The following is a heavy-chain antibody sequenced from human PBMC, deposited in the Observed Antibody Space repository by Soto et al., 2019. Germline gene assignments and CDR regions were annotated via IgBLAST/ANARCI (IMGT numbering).Heavy chain of an antibody. J-gene: IGHJ6*02. CDR3: ARVVAAFYYYYYGMDV. CDR2: ISAYNGNT. CDR1: GYTFTSYG. D-gene: IGHD2-15*01. Sequence: ASVKVSCKASGYTFTSYGISWVRQAPGQGLEWMGWISAYNGNTNYAQRLQGRVTMTTDTSTSTAYMELRSLRSDDTAVYYCARVVAAFYYYYYGMDVWGQGTPVTVSS. V-gene: IGHV1-18*04.